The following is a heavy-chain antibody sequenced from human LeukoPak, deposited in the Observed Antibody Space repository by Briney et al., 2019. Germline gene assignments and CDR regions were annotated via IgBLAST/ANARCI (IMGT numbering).Heavy chain of an antibody. D-gene: IGHD3-10*01. J-gene: IGHJ1*01. CDR3: AKDPLRMVRGAPNDV. CDR2: ISGSGGGT. CDR1: GFTFSSYG. Sequence: GGSLRLSCVASGFTFSSYGMSWVRHTPGKGLEWVSGISGSGGGTYYASSVRGRFTISRDNGDNTLYLQMNNVRIEDTGVYYCAKDPLRMVRGAPNDVWGQGTLVTVAS. V-gene: IGHV3-23*01.